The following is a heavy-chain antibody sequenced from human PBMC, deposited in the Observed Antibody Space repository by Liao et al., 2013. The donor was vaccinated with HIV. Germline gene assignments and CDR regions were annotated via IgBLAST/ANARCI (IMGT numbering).Heavy chain of an antibody. D-gene: IGHD5/OR15-5a*01. V-gene: IGHV4-61*02. CDR1: GASITSGTYY. CDR3: ARAHLRAFQPDWFEP. Sequence: QVQLHESGPGLVKPSQTLSLTCTVSGASITSGTYYWSWIRQPAGKGLEWIGRFYSSGSTYYSPSLESRVTISVDTSKNQFSLNLNSVTAADTAVYYCARAHLRAFQPDWFEPWGHGILVTVSS. J-gene: IGHJ5*02. CDR2: FYSSGST.